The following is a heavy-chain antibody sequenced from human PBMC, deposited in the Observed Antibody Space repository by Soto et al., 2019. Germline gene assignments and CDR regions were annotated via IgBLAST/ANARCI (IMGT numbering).Heavy chain of an antibody. J-gene: IGHJ6*02. V-gene: IGHV3-23*01. CDR2: ISGSGGST. Sequence: GGSLRLSCAASGFTFSSYAMSWVRQAPGKGLEWVSAISGSGGSTYYADSVKGRFTISRDNSKNTLYLQMNSLRAEDTAVYYCAKSNYCSSTSCYKRRNYYYGMDVWGQGTTVTVS. CDR3: AKSNYCSSTSCYKRRNYYYGMDV. D-gene: IGHD2-2*02. CDR1: GFTFSSYA.